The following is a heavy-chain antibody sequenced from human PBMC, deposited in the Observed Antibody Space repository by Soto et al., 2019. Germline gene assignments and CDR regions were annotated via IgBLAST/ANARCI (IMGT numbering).Heavy chain of an antibody. V-gene: IGHV3-15*01. Sequence: EVQLVESGGGLVKPGGSLRLSCAASGFTFSNAWMSWVRQAPGKGLEWVGRIKSKTDGGTTDYAAPVKGRFTISREDSKNTLYLKRNSLKTEDTAVYYCTAPGIAVAGFYYYYYMDVWGKGTTVTVSS. J-gene: IGHJ6*03. CDR3: TAPGIAVAGFYYYYYMDV. CDR1: GFTFSNAW. D-gene: IGHD6-19*01. CDR2: IKSKTDGGTT.